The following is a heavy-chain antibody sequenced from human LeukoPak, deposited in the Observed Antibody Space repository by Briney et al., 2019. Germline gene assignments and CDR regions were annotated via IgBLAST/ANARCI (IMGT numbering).Heavy chain of an antibody. Sequence: SETLSLTCTVSGGSISSYYWSWIRQPPGKGLEWIGYIYYSGSTNYNPSLKSRVTISVDTSKNPFSLKLSSVTAADTAVYYCASLDIAAAGSFDYWGQGTLVTVSS. CDR1: GGSISSYY. CDR3: ASLDIAAAGSFDY. V-gene: IGHV4-59*08. CDR2: IYYSGST. J-gene: IGHJ4*02. D-gene: IGHD6-13*01.